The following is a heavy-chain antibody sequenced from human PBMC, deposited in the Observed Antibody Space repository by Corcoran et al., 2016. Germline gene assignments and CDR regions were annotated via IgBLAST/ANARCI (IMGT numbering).Heavy chain of an antibody. CDR3: AIYPTLIAVRGSWFDP. D-gene: IGHD6-19*01. Sequence: QVQLVQSGAEVKKPGSSVKVSCKASGGTFSSYAISWVRQAPGQGLEWMGGIIPIFGTANDAQKFQGRVTITADESTSTAYMELSSLRSEDTAVYYCAIYPTLIAVRGSWFDPWGQGTLVTVSS. J-gene: IGHJ5*02. CDR1: GGTFSSYA. CDR2: IIPIFGTA. V-gene: IGHV1-69*01.